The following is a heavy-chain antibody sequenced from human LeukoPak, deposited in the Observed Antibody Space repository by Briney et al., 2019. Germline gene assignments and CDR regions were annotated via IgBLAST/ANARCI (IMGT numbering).Heavy chain of an antibody. CDR2: MNPNSGNT. CDR1: GYTFTSYD. Sequence: ASVKVSCXASGYTFTSYDINWVRQASGQGLEWMAWMNPNSGNTGYAQKFQGRVTITRNTSISTAYMELSSLRSEDTAVYYCARALYYGSGSLSFYYYYYMDVWGKGTTVTVSS. CDR3: ARALYYGSGSLSFYYYYYMDV. V-gene: IGHV1-8*03. D-gene: IGHD3-10*01. J-gene: IGHJ6*03.